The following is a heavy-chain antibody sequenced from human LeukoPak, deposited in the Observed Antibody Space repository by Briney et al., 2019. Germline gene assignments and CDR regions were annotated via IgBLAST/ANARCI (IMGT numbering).Heavy chain of an antibody. Sequence: ASVKVSCKASGGTFSSYAISWVRQAPGQGLEWMGGIIPIFGTANYAQKFQGRVTITADESTSTAYMELSSLRSEDTAVYYCARGFFGVVIETPPVDYYYMDVWGKGTTVTVSS. CDR2: IIPIFGTA. D-gene: IGHD3-3*01. CDR1: GGTFSSYA. J-gene: IGHJ6*03. CDR3: ARGFFGVVIETPPVDYYYMDV. V-gene: IGHV1-69*01.